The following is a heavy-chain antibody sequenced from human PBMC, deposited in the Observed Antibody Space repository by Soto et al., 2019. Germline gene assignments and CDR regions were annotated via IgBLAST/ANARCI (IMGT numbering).Heavy chain of an antibody. V-gene: IGHV3-23*01. Sequence: EVQLLESGGGLVQPGGSLRLSCAASGFTFSSYAMSWVRQAPGKGLEWVSAISGSGGSTYYADSVKGRFTISRDNSKNTVYLQMNSLRAEDTAVYYCAKDTSHHLTKLVRTAYYYYYHMDVWGKGTTDTVSS. CDR2: ISGSGGST. D-gene: IGHD6-6*01. CDR1: GFTFSSYA. CDR3: AKDTSHHLTKLVRTAYYYYYHMDV. J-gene: IGHJ6*03.